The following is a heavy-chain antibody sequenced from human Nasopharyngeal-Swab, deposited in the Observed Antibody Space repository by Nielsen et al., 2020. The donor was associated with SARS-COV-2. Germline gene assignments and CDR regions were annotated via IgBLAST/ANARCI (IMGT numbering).Heavy chain of an antibody. CDR1: GFTFDDYG. J-gene: IGHJ5*02. V-gene: IGHV3-20*01. CDR3: AREYYDGGFDP. Sequence: GESLKISCAASGFTFDDYGMSWVRQAPGKGLEWVSGINWNGGSTGSADSVKGRFTISRDNAKNSLYLQMNSLRAEDTALYHCAREYYDGGFDPWGQGTLVTVSS. D-gene: IGHD3-3*01. CDR2: INWNGGST.